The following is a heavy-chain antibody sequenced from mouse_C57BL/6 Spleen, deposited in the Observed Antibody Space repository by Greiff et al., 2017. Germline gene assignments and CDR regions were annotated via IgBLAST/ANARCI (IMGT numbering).Heavy chain of an antibody. J-gene: IGHJ3*01. CDR1: GYTFTSYW. Sequence: VQLQQPGAELVRPGSSVKLSCKASGYTFTSYWMHWVKQRPIQGLEWIGNIDPSDSKTNYNQKFKNKATLTVDKSSSTAYMQLSSLTSEYSAVYYCTRWDYGSSLFAYWGQGTLVTVSA. V-gene: IGHV1-52*01. D-gene: IGHD1-1*01. CDR3: TRWDYGSSLFAY. CDR2: IDPSDSKT.